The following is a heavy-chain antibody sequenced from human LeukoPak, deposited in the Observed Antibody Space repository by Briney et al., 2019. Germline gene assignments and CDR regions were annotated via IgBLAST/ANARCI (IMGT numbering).Heavy chain of an antibody. CDR3: ARGYYDFWSGYINWFDP. D-gene: IGHD3-3*01. V-gene: IGHV4-59*12. CDR2: IYYSGST. CDR1: GGSISSYY. J-gene: IGHJ5*02. Sequence: PSETLSLTCTVSGGSISSYYWSWIRQPPGKGLEWIGYIYYSGSTNYNPSLKSRVTISVETSKNEFSLKLSSVTAADTAVYYCARGYYDFWSGYINWFDPWGQGTLVTVSS.